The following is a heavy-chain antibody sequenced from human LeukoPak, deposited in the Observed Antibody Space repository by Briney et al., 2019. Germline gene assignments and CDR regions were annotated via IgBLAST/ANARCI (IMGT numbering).Heavy chain of an antibody. D-gene: IGHD3-10*01. CDR3: ARAKVQAFNYYYGMDV. CDR1: GFTFSDYY. V-gene: IGHV3-11*01. Sequence: GGSLRLSCAASGFTFSDYYMSWIRQAPGKGQEWVSYISSSGSTIYYADSVKGRFTISRDNAKNSLYLQMNSLRAEDTAVYYCARAKVQAFNYYYGMDVWGQGTTVTVSS. J-gene: IGHJ6*02. CDR2: ISSSGSTI.